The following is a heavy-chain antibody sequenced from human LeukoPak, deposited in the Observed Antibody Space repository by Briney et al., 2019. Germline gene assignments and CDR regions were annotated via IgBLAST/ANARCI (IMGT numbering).Heavy chain of an antibody. Sequence: ASVKVSCKASGYTFTSYYIHWVRRAPGQGLEWMGIINPNGGSTSYAQKFQGRVTMTRDTSTSTVYMELSSLRSEDTAVYYCARDLGYSYDSSAYRSAFDYWGQGTLVTVSS. D-gene: IGHD3-22*01. V-gene: IGHV1-46*01. CDR3: ARDLGYSYDSSAYRSAFDY. CDR1: GYTFTSYY. CDR2: INPNGGST. J-gene: IGHJ4*02.